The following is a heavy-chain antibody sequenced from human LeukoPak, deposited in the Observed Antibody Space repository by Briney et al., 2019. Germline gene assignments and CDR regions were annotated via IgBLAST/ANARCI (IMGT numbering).Heavy chain of an antibody. J-gene: IGHJ3*02. Sequence: SETLSLTCIVYGGSLSSYFWSWIRQPPGKGLEWIGYSGNTGYNPSLQSRVTISLDTPKNKLSLKLTALTAADTAGYYYAIVGRGSGWYYNAFDIWGQGTMVTVSS. CDR2: SGNT. D-gene: IGHD6-19*01. V-gene: IGHV4-59*01. CDR3: AIVGRGSGWYYNAFDI. CDR1: GGSLSSYF.